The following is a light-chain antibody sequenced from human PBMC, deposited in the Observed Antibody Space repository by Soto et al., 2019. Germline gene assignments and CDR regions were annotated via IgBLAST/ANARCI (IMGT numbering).Light chain of an antibody. Sequence: EIVMTQSPATLSVSPGERATLSCRASQSVSSNLAWYQQKPGQAPRLLIYGASTRATCIPARFSGSGSGTAFTLTISSLQSEDFAVYYCQQYNNWPLYTFGQGTKLEIK. CDR3: QQYNNWPLYT. CDR1: QSVSSN. CDR2: GAS. V-gene: IGKV3-15*01. J-gene: IGKJ2*01.